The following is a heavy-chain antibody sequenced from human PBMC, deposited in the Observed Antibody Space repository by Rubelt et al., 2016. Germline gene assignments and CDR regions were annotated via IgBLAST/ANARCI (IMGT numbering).Heavy chain of an antibody. CDR2: INHSGST. V-gene: IGHV4-34*01. J-gene: IGHJ4*02. Sequence: QVQLQQWGAGLLKPSETLSLTCAVYGGSFTDYYWTWIRQPPGKGLEWIGEINHSGSTNYNPSLKSRATISVDTSKSQFSLRLNSVTAPETALYYCTRGGSSSHFPYFDYWGQEILVTVSS. D-gene: IGHD6-13*01. CDR1: GGSFTDYY. CDR3: TRGGSSSHFPYFDY.